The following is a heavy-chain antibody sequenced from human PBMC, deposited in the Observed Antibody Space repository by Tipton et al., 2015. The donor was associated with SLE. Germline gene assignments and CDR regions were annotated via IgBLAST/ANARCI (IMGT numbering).Heavy chain of an antibody. CDR2: IYTSGTT. CDR3: VRGPYESSGYYVY. V-gene: IGHV4-61*02. D-gene: IGHD3-22*01. Sequence: TLSLTCTVSGGSISSGNYYWSWIRQPAGKGLEWIGRIYTSGTTNYNPSLKSRVTISVDTSKNQFSLKLGSVTAADTAVYYCVRGPYESSGYYVYWGQGTLVTVSS. CDR1: GGSISSGNYY. J-gene: IGHJ4*02.